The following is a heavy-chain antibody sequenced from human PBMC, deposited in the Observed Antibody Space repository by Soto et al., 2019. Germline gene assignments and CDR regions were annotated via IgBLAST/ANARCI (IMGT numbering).Heavy chain of an antibody. CDR2: IIPIFGTA. J-gene: IGHJ6*02. Sequence: QVQLVQSGAEVKKPGSSVKVSCKASGGTFSSYAISWVRQAPGQGLEWMGGIIPIFGTANYAQKFQGRVTITADESTSTAYMELSSLRSEDTAVYYCARISETSCPKCYYYYGMDVWGQGTKVTVSS. V-gene: IGHV1-69*01. CDR1: GGTFSSYA. D-gene: IGHD2-2*01. CDR3: ARISETSCPKCYYYYGMDV.